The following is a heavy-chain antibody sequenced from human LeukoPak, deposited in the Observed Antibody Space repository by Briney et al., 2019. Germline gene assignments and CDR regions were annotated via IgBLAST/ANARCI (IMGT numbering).Heavy chain of an antibody. J-gene: IGHJ4*02. D-gene: IGHD1-14*01. V-gene: IGHV3-48*04. Sequence: GGSLRLSCAASGFTFSPYPMNWVRQAPGKGLEWVSYISGGSDTIHYADSVKGRFTISRDNAKNSLYLQMNSQRAEDTAVYYCVRGVAPRTFDYWGQGTLVTVSS. CDR2: ISGGSDTI. CDR1: GFTFSPYP. CDR3: VRGVAPRTFDY.